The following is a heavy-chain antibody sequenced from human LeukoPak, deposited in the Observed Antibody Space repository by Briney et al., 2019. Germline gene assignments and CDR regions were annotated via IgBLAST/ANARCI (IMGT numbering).Heavy chain of an antibody. CDR2: INTNTGNP. Sequence: ASVKVSCKASGYTFTSYAMNWVRQAPGQGLEWMGWINTNTGNPTYAQGFTGRFVFSLDTSVSTAYLQISSLKAEDTAVYYCARNPGLVVVAASEYFQHWGQGTLVTVSS. V-gene: IGHV7-4-1*02. D-gene: IGHD2-15*01. CDR1: GYTFTSYA. J-gene: IGHJ1*01. CDR3: ARNPGLVVVAASEYFQH.